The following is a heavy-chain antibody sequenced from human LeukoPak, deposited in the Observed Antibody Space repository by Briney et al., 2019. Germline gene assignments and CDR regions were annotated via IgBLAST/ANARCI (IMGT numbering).Heavy chain of an antibody. Sequence: PSETLSLACAVYGGSFSGYYWSWIRQPPGKGLEWIGEINHSGSTNYNPSLKSRVTISVDTSKNQFSLKLSSVTAADTAVYYCARGRSPDYWGQGTLVTVSS. CDR3: ARGRSPDY. V-gene: IGHV4-34*01. CDR1: GGSFSGYY. J-gene: IGHJ4*02. CDR2: INHSGST.